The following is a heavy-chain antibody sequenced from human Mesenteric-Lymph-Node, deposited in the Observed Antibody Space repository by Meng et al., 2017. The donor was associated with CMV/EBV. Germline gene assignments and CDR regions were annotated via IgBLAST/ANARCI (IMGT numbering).Heavy chain of an antibody. CDR3: ARDGNGCSSTSCAPGLDYYGMDV. CDR2: IYSGGST. D-gene: IGHD2-2*01. V-gene: IGHV3-53*01. Sequence: GGSLKISCAASGFTVSSNYMSWVRQAPGQGLEWVSVIYSGGSTYYADSVKGRFTISRDNSKNTLYLQMNSLRAEDTAVYYCARDGNGCSSTSCAPGLDYYGMDVWGQGTTVTVSS. J-gene: IGHJ6*02. CDR1: GFTVSSNY.